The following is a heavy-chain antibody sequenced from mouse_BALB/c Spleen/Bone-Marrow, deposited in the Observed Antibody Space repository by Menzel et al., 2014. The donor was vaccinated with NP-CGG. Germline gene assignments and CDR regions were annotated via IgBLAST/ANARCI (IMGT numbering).Heavy chain of an antibody. V-gene: IGHV1-85*01. D-gene: IGHD1-2*01. CDR3: VRSRLRDWYLHV. J-gene: IGHJ1*01. Sequence: VQLQQTGVELVKPGASVKLSCKASGNTFTSYDINWVRQRPERGLEWIGWIFPGDSTTKYNEKFKGKATLSTDKSSSTVHMQLSRLTSEDSAVYFCVRSRLRDWYLHVWAASTPFPFSS. CDR2: IFPGDSTT. CDR1: GNTFTSYD.